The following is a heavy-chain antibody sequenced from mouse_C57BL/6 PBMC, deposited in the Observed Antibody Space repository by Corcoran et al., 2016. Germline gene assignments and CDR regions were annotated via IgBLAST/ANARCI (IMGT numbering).Heavy chain of an antibody. CDR2: INTYSGVP. D-gene: IGHD3-1*01. Sequence: QIQLVQSGPELKKPGETVKISCKASGYTFTTYGMSWVKQAPGKGLKWMGWINTYSGVPTYADDFKGRFAFSLETSASTAYLQINNLKNEDTATYFCARGAHDGGFDYWGQGTTLTVSS. CDR3: ARGAHDGGFDY. J-gene: IGHJ2*01. CDR1: GYTFTTYG. V-gene: IGHV9-3*01.